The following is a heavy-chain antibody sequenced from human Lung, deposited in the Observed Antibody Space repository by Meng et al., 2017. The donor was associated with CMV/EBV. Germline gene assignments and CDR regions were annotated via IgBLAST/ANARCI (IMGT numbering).Heavy chain of an antibody. J-gene: IGHJ3*02. CDR2: VGGCDGDT. CDR1: GYTFSNYV. V-gene: IGHV1-18*01. D-gene: IGHD1-26*01. Sequence: ASVKVSCKASGYTFSNYVISWVRQAPGQGLEWMGWVGGCDGDTNYALELRGRVTMTTDTSTNTVYMELRSLTSDDTAVYYCARDWECLARSDVFDIWGQGTMVTVSS. CDR3: ARDWECLARSDVFDI.